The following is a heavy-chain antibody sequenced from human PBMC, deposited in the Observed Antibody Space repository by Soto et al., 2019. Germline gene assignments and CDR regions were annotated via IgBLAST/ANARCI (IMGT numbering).Heavy chain of an antibody. V-gene: IGHV1-69*12. J-gene: IGHJ6*02. D-gene: IGHD1-7*01. Sequence: QVHLVQSGAEVKKPGSSVKVSCKASGDTFSSFAISWVRQAPGQGLEWMGGIIPIFRTPKYGQKFQGRVTTTAHEPTSTAYLELSRLRSDATPAHYCARDKDREKLGGNYYAAWDVWGPGNTVIVSS. CDR3: ARDKDREKLGGNYYAAWDV. CDR2: IIPIFRTP. CDR1: GDTFSSFA.